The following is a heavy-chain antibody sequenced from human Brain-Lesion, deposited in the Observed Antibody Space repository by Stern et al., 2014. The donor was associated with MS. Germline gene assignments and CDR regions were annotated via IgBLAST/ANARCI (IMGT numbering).Heavy chain of an antibody. D-gene: IGHD2-2*01. CDR2: MNPYSGNT. J-gene: IGHJ4*02. CDR1: GYTFSSYD. V-gene: IGHV1-8*01. Sequence: VQLVQPGAEVKKPGASVKVSCKASGYTFSSYDITWVRKASGHGLEWMGWMNPYSGNTGYAQKFKGRVSMTSDPSLSTVYMELTSLTSDDTAVYFCARAVRNQLLSEYWGQGTLVTVSS. CDR3: ARAVRNQLLSEY.